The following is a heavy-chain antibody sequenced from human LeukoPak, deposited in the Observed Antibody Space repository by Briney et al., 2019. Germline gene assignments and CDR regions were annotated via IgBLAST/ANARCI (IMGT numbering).Heavy chain of an antibody. CDR3: ARDLYTAMVSWGAFDI. D-gene: IGHD5-18*01. V-gene: IGHV1-69*05. CDR1: GGTFSSYA. CDR2: IIPIFGTA. Sequence: SVTASCKASGGTFSSYAISWVRQAHGQGLEWMGRIIPIFGTANYAQKFQGRVTITTDESTSTAYMELSSLRSEDTAVYYCARDLYTAMVSWGAFDIWGQGTMVTVSS. J-gene: IGHJ3*02.